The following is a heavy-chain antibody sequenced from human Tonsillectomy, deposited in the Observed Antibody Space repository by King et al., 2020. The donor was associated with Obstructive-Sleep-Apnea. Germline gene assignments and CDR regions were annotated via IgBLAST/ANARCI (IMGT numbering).Heavy chain of an antibody. Sequence: VQLVESGAEVKKPGASVKVSCKASGYSFSGYYIHWVRQAPGQGLEWMGWINPNSGDTNYAQKFQGWVTMTRDTSISTAYMEVSRLKSDDTAVYYCARDAAAVVRNWFDPWGQGTLVTVSS. CDR1: GYSFSGYY. J-gene: IGHJ5*02. D-gene: IGHD6-13*01. CDR3: ARDAAAVVRNWFDP. V-gene: IGHV1-2*04. CDR2: INPNSGDT.